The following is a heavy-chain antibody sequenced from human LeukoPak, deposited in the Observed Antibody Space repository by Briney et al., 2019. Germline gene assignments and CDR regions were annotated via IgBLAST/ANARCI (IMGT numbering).Heavy chain of an antibody. V-gene: IGHV3-48*03. CDR2: ISSSGSTM. J-gene: IGHJ5*02. D-gene: IGHD1-26*01. CDR3: ATNNGNYALPIDH. CDR1: GFTFSSYE. Sequence: PGGSLRLSCAAYGFTFSSYEMNWVRQAPGKGLEWVSYISSSGSTMYYADSVKGRFTISRDNAKNSLYLQMDSLRAEDTGVYYCATNNGNYALPIDHWGQGTLVIVSS.